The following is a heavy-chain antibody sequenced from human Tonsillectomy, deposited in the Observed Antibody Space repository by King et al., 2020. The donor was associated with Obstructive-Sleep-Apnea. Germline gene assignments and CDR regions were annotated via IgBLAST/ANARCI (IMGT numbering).Heavy chain of an antibody. CDR2: ISSMSSYI. CDR1: GFTFSSYS. Sequence: VQLVESGGGLVKPGGPLRLSCAASGFTFSSYSMNWVRQAPGKGLEWVSSISSMSSYIYYAYSVKGRFTISRDNATNSLYLQMNSLRAEDTAVYYCARDRDYDFWSGRSFWYFDLWGRGTLVTVSS. D-gene: IGHD3-3*01. CDR3: ARDRDYDFWSGRSFWYFDL. V-gene: IGHV3-21*01. J-gene: IGHJ2*01.